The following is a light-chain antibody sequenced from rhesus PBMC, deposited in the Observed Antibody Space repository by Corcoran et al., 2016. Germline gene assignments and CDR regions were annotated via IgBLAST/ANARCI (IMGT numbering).Light chain of an antibody. Sequence: DIQMTQSPSSLSAPVGDRVTITCRASQGISIWLAWYQQKPGKAPKLLIYKASSLQSGVPSRFSGSGSGTDFTLTISRLQPEDFATYYCQQYNSTPYGFGQGTKVEIK. CDR1: QGISIW. V-gene: IGKV1-21*01. J-gene: IGKJ2*01. CDR3: QQYNSTPYG. CDR2: KAS.